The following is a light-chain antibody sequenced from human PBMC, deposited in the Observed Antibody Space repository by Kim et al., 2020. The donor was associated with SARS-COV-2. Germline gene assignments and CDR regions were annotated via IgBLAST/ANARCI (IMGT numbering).Light chain of an antibody. V-gene: IGLV3-21*04. CDR3: QVWDSSCDHYV. CDR1: NIGSKS. Sequence: PGKTARITCGGNNIGSKSVHWYQQKPGQAPVLVIYYDTDRPSGIPERFSGSNSGNTATLTISRVEAGDEADYYCQVWDSSCDHYVFGTGTKVTVL. CDR2: YDT. J-gene: IGLJ1*01.